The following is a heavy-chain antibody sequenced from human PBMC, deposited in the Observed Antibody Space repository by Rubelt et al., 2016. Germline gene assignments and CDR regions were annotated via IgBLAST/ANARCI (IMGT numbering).Heavy chain of an antibody. D-gene: IGHD3-16*01. CDR1: GGSLSGYY. CDR3: ARGRLGYGMDV. V-gene: IGHV4-34*01. Sequence: QVQLQQWGAGLLKPSETLSLTCAVYGGSLSGYYWSWIRQPPGKGLEWIGEINHSGSTNYNPSLKSRVTISVDTSKYQFSLKLSSVTAADTAVYYCARGRLGYGMDVWGQGTTVTVSS. J-gene: IGHJ6*02. CDR2: INHSGST.